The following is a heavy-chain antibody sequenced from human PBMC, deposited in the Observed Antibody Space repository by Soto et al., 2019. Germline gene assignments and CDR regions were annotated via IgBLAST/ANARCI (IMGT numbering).Heavy chain of an antibody. CDR1: GFTFSRYG. D-gene: IGHD2-15*01. J-gene: IGHJ4*01. CDR2: ISSDGSND. Sequence: GGSLRLSCVASGFTFSRYGMHWVRQAPGRGLEWVAVISSDGSNDEYRDSVKGRFTISRDNSKNIVHLQMNSLRTEYSAMYYCAKDSTPPHFFDYWGHGTLVTVSS. CDR3: AKDSTPPHFFDY. V-gene: IGHV3-30*18.